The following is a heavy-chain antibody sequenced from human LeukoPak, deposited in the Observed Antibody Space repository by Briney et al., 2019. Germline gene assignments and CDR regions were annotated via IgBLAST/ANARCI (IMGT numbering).Heavy chain of an antibody. CDR3: ASQGSLSGSGSYSLDY. J-gene: IGHJ4*02. D-gene: IGHD3-10*01. V-gene: IGHV4-30-2*01. CDR1: GGSISSGGYS. CDR2: IYHSGST. Sequence: SETLSLTCAVSGGSISSGGYSWSWIRQPPGKGLEWIVYIYHSGSTYYNPSLKSRVTISVDRSKNQFSLKLSSVTAADTAVYYCASQGSLSGSGSYSLDYWGQGTLVTVSS.